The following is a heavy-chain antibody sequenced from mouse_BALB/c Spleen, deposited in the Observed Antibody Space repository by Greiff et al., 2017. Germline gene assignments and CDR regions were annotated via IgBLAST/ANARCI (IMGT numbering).Heavy chain of an antibody. Sequence: QVQLKESGPGLVQPSQSLSITCTVSGFSLTSYGVHWVRQSPGKGLEWLGVIWSGGSTDYNAAFISRLSISKDNSKSQVFFKMNSLQANDTAIYYCARGRGNGYPFAYWGQGTLVTVSA. V-gene: IGHV2-2*02. D-gene: IGHD2-2*01. CDR1: GFSLTSYG. CDR3: ARGRGNGYPFAY. J-gene: IGHJ3*01. CDR2: IWSGGST.